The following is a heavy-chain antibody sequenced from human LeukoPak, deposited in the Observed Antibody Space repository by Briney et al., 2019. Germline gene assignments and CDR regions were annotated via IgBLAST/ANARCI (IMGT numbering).Heavy chain of an antibody. V-gene: IGHV3-53*01. Sequence: GGSLRLSCAASGFSVSSNYMSWVRQAPGKGLEWVSIIYSGGDTYYADSVKGRFTISRDKSKNTLYLQMNSLRVEDTAFYYCASPSSGQSFDIWGQGTVVIVSS. D-gene: IGHD3-22*01. CDR3: ASPSSGQSFDI. CDR1: GFSVSSNY. J-gene: IGHJ3*02. CDR2: IYSGGDT.